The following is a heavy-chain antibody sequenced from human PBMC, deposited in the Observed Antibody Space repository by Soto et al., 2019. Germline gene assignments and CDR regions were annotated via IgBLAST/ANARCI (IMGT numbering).Heavy chain of an antibody. CDR1: GFTFSNYA. D-gene: IGHD6-19*01. CDR3: AKTPRQWLVYFDY. CDR2: ISGSGGTT. J-gene: IGHJ4*02. Sequence: GGSLRLSCAASGFTFSNYAVSWVRQAPGKGLEWVSAISGSGGTTYYADSVKGRFTISRDNSKDTLHLKMNSLRAEDTAIYYCAKTPRQWLVYFDYWGQGALVTVSS. V-gene: IGHV3-23*01.